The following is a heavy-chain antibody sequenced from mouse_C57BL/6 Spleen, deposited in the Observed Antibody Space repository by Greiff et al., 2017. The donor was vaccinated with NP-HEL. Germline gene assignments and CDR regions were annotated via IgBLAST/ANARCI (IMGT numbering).Heavy chain of an antibody. Sequence: EVKLVESGGGLVKPGGSLKLSCAASGFTFSSYAMSWVRQTHEKRLEWVATISDGGSYTCYPDNVKGQFTISRDNAKNKLYLQMSHMKSEDTAMYYCARDYYDYVYFDYWGQGTTLTVSA. J-gene: IGHJ2*01. CDR2: ISDGGSYT. CDR1: GFTFSSYA. D-gene: IGHD2-4*01. CDR3: ARDYYDYVYFDY. V-gene: IGHV5-4*01.